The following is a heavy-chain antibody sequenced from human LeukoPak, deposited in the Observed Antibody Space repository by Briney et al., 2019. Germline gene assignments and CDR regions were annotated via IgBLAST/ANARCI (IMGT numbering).Heavy chain of an antibody. Sequence: PGGSLRLSCAASGFTFSSFGMHWVRQAPGKGLEWVAVMWFDGSNQYYADSVKGRFTISRDNSKNTLYLQMNSLRAEDTAVYYCARGGYYDSSGYYYVGYFHHWGQGTLVTVSS. CDR1: GFTFSSFG. V-gene: IGHV3-33*01. CDR3: ARGGYYDSSGYYYVGYFHH. D-gene: IGHD3-22*01. CDR2: MWFDGSNQ. J-gene: IGHJ1*01.